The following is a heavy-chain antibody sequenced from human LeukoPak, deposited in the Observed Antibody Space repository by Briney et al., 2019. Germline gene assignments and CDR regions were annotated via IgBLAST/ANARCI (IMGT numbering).Heavy chain of an antibody. J-gene: IGHJ4*02. CDR3: ARGQAAAGYYYFDY. CDR1: GGSFSGYY. Sequence: SETLSLTCAVYGGSFSGYYWSWIRQPPGKGPEWIGEINHSGSTNYNPSLKSRVTISVDTSKNQFSLKLSSVTAADTAVYYCARGQAAAGYYYFDYWGQGTLVTVSS. CDR2: INHSGST. D-gene: IGHD6-13*01. V-gene: IGHV4-34*01.